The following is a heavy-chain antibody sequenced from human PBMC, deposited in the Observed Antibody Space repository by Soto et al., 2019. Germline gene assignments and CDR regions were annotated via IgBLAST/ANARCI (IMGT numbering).Heavy chain of an antibody. J-gene: IGHJ4*02. V-gene: IGHV3-33*01. CDR3: ARDSQADSANYLDY. CDR1: GFTFSTYA. CDR2: MWNDGSND. D-gene: IGHD1-26*01. Sequence: QVQLVESGGGGVQLGRSLRLSCAASGFTFSTYAMHWVRQAPGKGLEWVAVMWNDGSNDYYADSVKGRFTISRDNFKNTVYLQMNSLRVEDTAVYYCARDSQADSANYLDYWGQGTLVTVSS.